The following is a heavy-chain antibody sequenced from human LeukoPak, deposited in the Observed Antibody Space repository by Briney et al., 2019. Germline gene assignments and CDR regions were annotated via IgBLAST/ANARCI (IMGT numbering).Heavy chain of an antibody. CDR1: GFTFSSYA. Sequence: GGSLRLSCAASGFTFSSYAMHWVRQAPGKGLEWVAVISYDGSNKYYADSVKGRFTISRDNSKNTLYLQMNSLRADDTAVYYCARGDARGYSYGHFHFDHWGHGTLVTVSS. CDR2: ISYDGSNK. J-gene: IGHJ4*01. CDR3: ARGDARGYSYGHFHFDH. D-gene: IGHD5-18*01. V-gene: IGHV3-30*04.